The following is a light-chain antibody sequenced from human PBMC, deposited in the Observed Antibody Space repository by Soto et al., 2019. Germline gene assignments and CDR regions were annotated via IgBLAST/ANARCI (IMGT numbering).Light chain of an antibody. Sequence: QSALTQPRSVSGSPGQSVTSSCTGTSSDVGGYNYVSWYQQHLGKAPKLMIYDVSQRPSGVPDRFSGSKYGNMASLTISGLQAEDEADYYCCSYAGTYPQVVFGGGTKLTVL. J-gene: IGLJ2*01. CDR2: DVS. CDR3: CSYAGTYPQVV. CDR1: SSDVGGYNY. V-gene: IGLV2-11*01.